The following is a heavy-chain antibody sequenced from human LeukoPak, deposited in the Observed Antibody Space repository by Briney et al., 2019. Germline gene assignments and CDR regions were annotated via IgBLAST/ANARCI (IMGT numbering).Heavy chain of an antibody. CDR2: IYHSGST. CDR1: GYSISSGYY. J-gene: IGHJ4*02. V-gene: IGHV4-38-2*02. CDR3: ARDPRQWLVRGVDY. Sequence: SETLSLTCTVSGYSISSGYYWGWIRQPPGKGLEWIGSIYHSGSTYYNPSLKSRVTISVDTSKNQFSLKLSSVTAADTAVYYCARDPRQWLVRGVDYWGQGTLVTVSS. D-gene: IGHD6-19*01.